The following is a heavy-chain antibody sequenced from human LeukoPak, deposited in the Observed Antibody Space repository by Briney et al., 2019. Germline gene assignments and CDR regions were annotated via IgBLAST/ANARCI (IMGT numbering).Heavy chain of an antibody. V-gene: IGHV1-69*06. CDR1: GGTFSSYA. CDR3: ARGEGDMIVAFDI. Sequence: SVKVSCKASGGTFSSYAISWVRQAPGQGLEWMGRIIPIFGTANYAQKFQGRVTITADKSTSTAYMELSSLRSEDTDVYYCARGEGDMIVAFDIWGQGTMVTVSS. J-gene: IGHJ3*02. D-gene: IGHD3-22*01. CDR2: IIPIFGTA.